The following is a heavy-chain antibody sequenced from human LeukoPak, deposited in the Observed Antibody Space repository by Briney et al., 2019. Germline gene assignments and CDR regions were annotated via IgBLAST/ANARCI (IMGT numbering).Heavy chain of an antibody. J-gene: IGHJ6*03. Sequence: SETLSLTCTVSGGSIRSSSYNWGWIRQPPGKGLVWIGSIHYTGTTFYNPSLKSRVTISVDTSKNQFSLKLNSVTAADTAVYYCARTGGSFYFYYYMDVWGKGTTVTVSS. CDR1: GGSIRSSSYN. CDR2: IHYTGTT. V-gene: IGHV4-39*07. CDR3: ARTGGSFYFYYYMDV. D-gene: IGHD1-26*01.